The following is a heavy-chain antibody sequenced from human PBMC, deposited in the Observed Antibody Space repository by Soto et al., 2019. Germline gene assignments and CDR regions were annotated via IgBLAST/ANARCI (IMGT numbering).Heavy chain of an antibody. CDR3: ARGAEAVAGTLDS. CDR2: IYYTGYT. V-gene: IGHV4-59*08. Sequence: PSETLSLTCAVYGGSFSGYYWSWIRQFPGKGLEWIGYIYYTGYTNYNPSLHSRVTISVDTSKNQFSLKLSSVTAADTAVYYCARGAEAVAGTLDSWGQGTQVTVSS. D-gene: IGHD6-13*01. J-gene: IGHJ4*02. CDR1: GGSFSGYY.